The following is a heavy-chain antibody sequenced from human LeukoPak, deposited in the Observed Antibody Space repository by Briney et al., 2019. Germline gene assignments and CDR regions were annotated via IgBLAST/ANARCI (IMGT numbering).Heavy chain of an antibody. D-gene: IGHD3-22*01. Sequence: GASVKVSCKASGYTFTSYDINWVRQVTGQGLEWMGWMNPNSGNTGYAQKFQGRVTITRNTSISTAYMELSSLRSEDTAVYYCARGHYYDSSGSAHNWFDPWGQGTLVTVSS. CDR1: GYTFTSYD. CDR2: MNPNSGNT. CDR3: ARGHYYDSSGSAHNWFDP. J-gene: IGHJ5*02. V-gene: IGHV1-8*03.